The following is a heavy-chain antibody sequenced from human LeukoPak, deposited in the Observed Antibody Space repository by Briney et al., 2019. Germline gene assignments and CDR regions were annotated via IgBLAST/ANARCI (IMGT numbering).Heavy chain of an antibody. CDR3: ARGYDSSGYYYVFDY. D-gene: IGHD3-22*01. V-gene: IGHV1-2*02. CDR1: GYTFTSYD. Sequence: ASVKVSCKASGYTFTSYDINWVRQATGQGLEWMGWINPNSGGTNYAQKFQGRVTMTRDTSISTAYMELSRLRSDDTAVYYCARGYDSSGYYYVFDYWGQGTLVTVSS. J-gene: IGHJ4*02. CDR2: INPNSGGT.